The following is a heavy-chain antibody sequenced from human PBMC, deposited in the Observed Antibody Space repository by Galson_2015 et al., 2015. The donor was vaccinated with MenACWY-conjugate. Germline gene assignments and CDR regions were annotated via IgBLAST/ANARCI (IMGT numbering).Heavy chain of an antibody. CDR2: VDYSGST. CDR3: AGVGVPGSCGSGCFSSDFDH. V-gene: IGHV4-59*01. J-gene: IGHJ4*02. D-gene: IGHD2-21*02. CDR1: GGSISDYF. Sequence: ETLSLTCSVSGGSISDYFWTWIRQSPGRGLEWIGYVDYSGSTNYNPSLKSRVTMSVDTQKNQFSLKMTSMTAADTAVYYCAGVGVPGSCGSGCFSSDFDHWGQGILVTVSS.